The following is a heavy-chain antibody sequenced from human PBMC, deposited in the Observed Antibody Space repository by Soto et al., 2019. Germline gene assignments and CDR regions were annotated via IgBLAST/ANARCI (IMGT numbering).Heavy chain of an antibody. CDR2: ISYDGSNK. J-gene: IGHJ6*02. Sequence: QVQLVESGGGVVQPGRSLRLSCAASGFTFSSYGMHWVRQAPGKGLEWVAVISYDGSNKYYADSVKGRFTISRDNSKNTLYLQMNSLRAEDTAVYYCAKGGPTTDYYYYGMDVWGQGTTVTVSS. V-gene: IGHV3-30*18. CDR1: GFTFSSYG. CDR3: AKGGPTTDYYYYGMDV. D-gene: IGHD1-26*01.